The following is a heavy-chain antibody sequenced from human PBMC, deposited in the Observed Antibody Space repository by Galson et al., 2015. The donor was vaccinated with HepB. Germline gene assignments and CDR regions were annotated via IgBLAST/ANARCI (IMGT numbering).Heavy chain of an antibody. V-gene: IGHV1-18*01. Sequence: SVKVSCKASGYSFSSYSITWVRQAPGQGLEWMGWINTYNRDTKYAQKFQGRVTMTADTSTSTAYMELRSLRSEDTAVYYCARVSYSTMIVVVSGWFDPWGQGTLVTVSS. CDR3: ARVSYSTMIVVVSGWFDP. J-gene: IGHJ5*02. CDR1: GYSFSSYS. D-gene: IGHD3-22*01. CDR2: INTYNRDT.